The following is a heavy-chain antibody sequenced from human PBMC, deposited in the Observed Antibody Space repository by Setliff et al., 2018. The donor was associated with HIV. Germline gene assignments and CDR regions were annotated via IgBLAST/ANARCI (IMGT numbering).Heavy chain of an antibody. Sequence: PEETLSLTCSVSGGPITSNTYFWDWIRQAPGKGLEWIGSIYHRGNTYYNPSLKSRVSISVDTSKRQFSLKLTSVTAGDSALYYCARRRGQKATGWYYFDFWGQGALVTVSS. J-gene: IGHJ4*02. CDR3: ARRRGQKATGWYYFDF. V-gene: IGHV4-39*01. CDR1: GGPITSNTYF. D-gene: IGHD6-19*01. CDR2: IYHRGNT.